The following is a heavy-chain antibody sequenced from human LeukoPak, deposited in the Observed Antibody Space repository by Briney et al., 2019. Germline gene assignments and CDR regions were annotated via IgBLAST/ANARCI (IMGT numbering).Heavy chain of an antibody. V-gene: IGHV4-31*03. Sequence: SETLSLTCTVSGGSISSGGYYWSWIRQHPGKGLEWIGYIYYSGSTYYNPSPKSRVTISVDTSKNQFSLKLSSVTAADTAVYYCARAMVRGWFDYWGQGTLVTVSS. CDR2: IYYSGST. D-gene: IGHD3-10*01. CDR3: ARAMVRGWFDY. CDR1: GGSISSGGYY. J-gene: IGHJ4*02.